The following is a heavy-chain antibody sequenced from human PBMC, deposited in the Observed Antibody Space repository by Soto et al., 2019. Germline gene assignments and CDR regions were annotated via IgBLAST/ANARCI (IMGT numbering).Heavy chain of an antibody. V-gene: IGHV3-64D*06. CDR2: TTSDGDST. CDR3: VKGNQLLRYYFEF. J-gene: IGHJ4*02. D-gene: IGHD2-15*01. CDR1: GFTFSNYA. Sequence: GGSLRLSCSVSGFTFSNYAMHWVRQAPGEGLEYVSGTTSDGDSTYHADSVKGRFTISRDNSKNTLYLQMSSLRVEDTAIYYCVKGNQLLRYYFEFWGQGTLVTVSS.